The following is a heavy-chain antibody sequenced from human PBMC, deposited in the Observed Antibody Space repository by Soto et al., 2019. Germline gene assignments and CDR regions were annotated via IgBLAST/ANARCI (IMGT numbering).Heavy chain of an antibody. CDR3: AKGPWDIRAAAGTRWFDP. Sequence: GGSLRLSCAASGFTFSSYAMSWVRQAPGKGLQWVSTISGSGGSTYYADSVKGQFTISRDNSKNTLYLQMNSLRAEDTAVYYCAKGPWDIRAAAGTRWFDPWGQGTLVTVSS. CDR2: ISGSGGST. CDR1: GFTFSSYA. D-gene: IGHD6-13*01. J-gene: IGHJ5*02. V-gene: IGHV3-23*01.